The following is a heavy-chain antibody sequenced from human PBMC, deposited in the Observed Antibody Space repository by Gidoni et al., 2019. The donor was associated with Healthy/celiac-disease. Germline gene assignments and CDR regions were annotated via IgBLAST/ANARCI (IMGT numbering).Heavy chain of an antibody. V-gene: IGHV3-23*01. J-gene: IGHJ4*02. CDR1: GFTFSSYA. Sequence: EVQLLESGGGLVQPGGSLRLSCAASGFTFSSYAMSWVRPAPGKGLEWVSAISGSGGSTYYADSVKGRFTISRDNSKNTLYLQMNSLRAEDTAVYYCAKDLKSGYSSGWTFDYWGQGTLVTVSS. CDR2: ISGSGGST. D-gene: IGHD6-19*01. CDR3: AKDLKSGYSSGWTFDY.